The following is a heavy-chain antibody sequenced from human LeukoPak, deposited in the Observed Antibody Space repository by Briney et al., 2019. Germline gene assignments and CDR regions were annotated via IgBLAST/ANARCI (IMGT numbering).Heavy chain of an antibody. Sequence: SETLSLTCTVSGGSISSSSYYWGWIRQPPGKGLEWIGSIYYSGSTYYNPSLKSRVTISVDTSKNQFSLKLSSVTAADTAVYYCARDGYYDFWSGARHMDVWGKGTTVTVSS. CDR3: ARDGYYDFWSGARHMDV. D-gene: IGHD3-3*01. V-gene: IGHV4-39*07. J-gene: IGHJ6*03. CDR1: GGSISSSSYY. CDR2: IYYSGST.